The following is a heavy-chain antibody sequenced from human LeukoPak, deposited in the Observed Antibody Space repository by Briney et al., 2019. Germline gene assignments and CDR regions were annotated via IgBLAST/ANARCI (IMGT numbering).Heavy chain of an antibody. CDR1: GFTFSSYS. CDR2: ISSSSSYI. D-gene: IGHD5-12*01. Sequence: GGSLRLSCAASGFTFSSYSMNWVRQAPGKGLEWVSSISSSSSYIYYADSVKGRFTISRDNAKNSLHLQMNSLRAEDTAVYYCARLHYSGYPIDYWGQGTLVTVSS. CDR3: ARLHYSGYPIDY. V-gene: IGHV3-21*01. J-gene: IGHJ4*02.